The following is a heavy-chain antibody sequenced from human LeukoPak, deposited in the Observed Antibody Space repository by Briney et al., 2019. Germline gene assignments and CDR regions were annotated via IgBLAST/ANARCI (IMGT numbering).Heavy chain of an antibody. CDR2: INPNSGGT. CDR3: ATKGVDIVVVPAAITPVYYYYMDV. D-gene: IGHD2-2*02. J-gene: IGHJ6*03. Sequence: GASVKVSCKASGYTFTGYYMHWVRQAPGQGPEWMGWINPNSGGTNYAQKFQGRVTMTRDTSISTAYMELSRLRSDDTAVYYCATKGVDIVVVPAAITPVYYYYMDVWGKGTTVTVS. V-gene: IGHV1-2*02. CDR1: GYTFTGYY.